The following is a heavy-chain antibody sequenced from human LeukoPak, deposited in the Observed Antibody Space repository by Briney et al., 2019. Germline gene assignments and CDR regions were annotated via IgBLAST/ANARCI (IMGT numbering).Heavy chain of an antibody. CDR3: ARRNSGWPFDW. J-gene: IGHJ4*02. D-gene: IGHD6-19*01. V-gene: IGHV4-39*01. Sequence: SETLSLTCSVSSGSISSSSHYWGWIRQPPGKGLERIGHIFSSGTTYYNPSLQSRVTISADTSKNQFSLKVNSVSAADTAVYYCARRNSGWPFDWWGPGSLVTVSS. CDR2: IFSSGTT. CDR1: SGSISSSSHY.